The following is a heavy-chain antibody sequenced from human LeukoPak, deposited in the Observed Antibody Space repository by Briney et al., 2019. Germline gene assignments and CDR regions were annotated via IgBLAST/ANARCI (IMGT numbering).Heavy chain of an antibody. Sequence: PSETLSPTCAVYGGSFSGYYWSWIRQPPGKGLEWIGEINHSGSTNYNPSLKSRVTISVDTSKNQFSLKLSSVTAADTAVYYCARGRGTSWSNYYYYYGMDVWGQGTTVTVSS. V-gene: IGHV4-34*01. CDR3: ARGRGTSWSNYYYYYGMDV. CDR1: GGSFSGYY. CDR2: INHSGST. D-gene: IGHD6-13*01. J-gene: IGHJ6*02.